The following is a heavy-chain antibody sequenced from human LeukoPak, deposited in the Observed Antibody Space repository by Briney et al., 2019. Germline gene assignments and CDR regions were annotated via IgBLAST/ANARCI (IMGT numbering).Heavy chain of an antibody. CDR1: GFTFDDYA. Sequence: PARSLRLSCAASGFTFDDYAMHWVRQAPGKGLEWVSGISWNSGSIGYADSVKGRFTISSDNAKHSLYLQMNSLRAEDTALYYCAKDYYDFWSGHGYFDYWGQGTLVTVSS. CDR2: ISWNSGSI. J-gene: IGHJ4*02. D-gene: IGHD3-3*01. V-gene: IGHV3-9*01. CDR3: AKDYYDFWSGHGYFDY.